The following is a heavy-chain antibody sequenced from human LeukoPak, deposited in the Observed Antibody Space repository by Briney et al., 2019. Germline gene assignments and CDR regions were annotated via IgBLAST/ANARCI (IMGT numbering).Heavy chain of an antibody. J-gene: IGHJ4*02. CDR1: GFTFSSYA. CDR2: ISGCGGST. CDR3: AQGPTVTIYFDY. V-gene: IGHV3-23*01. D-gene: IGHD4-17*01. Sequence: PGGSLKLSCAASGFTFSSYAMSWVRQAPGKGLEWVSAISGCGGSTYYAASVKGRFTISRDNSKNTLYLQMNSLRAEDTAVYYCAQGPTVTIYFDYWGQGTLVTVSS.